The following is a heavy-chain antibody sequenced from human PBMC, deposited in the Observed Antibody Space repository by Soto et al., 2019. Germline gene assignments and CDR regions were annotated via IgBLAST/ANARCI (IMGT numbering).Heavy chain of an antibody. D-gene: IGHD3-3*01. J-gene: IGHJ6*02. CDR2: IDPSYSYT. Sequence: GESLKISCKGSGYSFTIYWISWVRQRPGKGLEWMGRIDPSYSYTNYSPSFQGHVTISADKSISTAYLQWSSLKASDTAMYYCARPSRITIFGAPNYYGMDVWGQGTTVTVSS. V-gene: IGHV5-10-1*01. CDR3: ARPSRITIFGAPNYYGMDV. CDR1: GYSFTIYW.